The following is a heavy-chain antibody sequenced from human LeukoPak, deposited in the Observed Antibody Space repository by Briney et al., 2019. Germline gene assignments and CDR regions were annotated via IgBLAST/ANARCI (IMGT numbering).Heavy chain of an antibody. V-gene: IGHV3-7*01. D-gene: IGHD5-12*01. CDR3: ARVYRVYSYAFDI. J-gene: IGHJ3*02. CDR2: IKHDGSEK. Sequence: GGSLRLSCAASGFTFSSYWMSWVRQAPGKGLEWVANIKHDGSEKYYVDSVKGRFTISRGNAKNSLYLQMNSLRAEDTAIYYCARVYRVYSYAFDIWGQGTVVTVSS. CDR1: GFTFSSYW.